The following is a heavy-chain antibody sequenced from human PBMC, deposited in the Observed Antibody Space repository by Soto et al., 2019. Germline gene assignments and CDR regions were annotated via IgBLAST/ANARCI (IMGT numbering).Heavy chain of an antibody. CDR3: ARTPPMDSGDKYYFDF. J-gene: IGHJ4*02. CDR2: IIPFFGTA. CDR1: GGPFSTIG. D-gene: IGHD3-16*01. V-gene: IGHV1-69*01. Sequence: QVQLVQSGAEVKKTGSSVKVSCKASGGPFSTIGISWVRQAPGQGLEWMGGIIPFFGTANYAPKFQDRVTISADESTSTVDMDLRSLTSEDTAIYYCARTPPMDSGDKYYFDFWGQGALVTVSS.